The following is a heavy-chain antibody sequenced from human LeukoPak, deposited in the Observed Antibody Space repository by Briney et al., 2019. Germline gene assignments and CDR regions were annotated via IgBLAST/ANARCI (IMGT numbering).Heavy chain of an antibody. Sequence: GGSLRLSCAASGFTVSSNYMSWVRQAPGKGLEWVSVIYGGGTTYYADSVKGRFTISRDNAKNSLYLQMNSLRVEDTAVYYCASLDCARPCGYWGQGTMVTVSS. CDR2: IYGGGTT. V-gene: IGHV3-53*01. CDR3: ASLDCARPCGY. CDR1: GFTVSSNY. J-gene: IGHJ4*02. D-gene: IGHD6-6*01.